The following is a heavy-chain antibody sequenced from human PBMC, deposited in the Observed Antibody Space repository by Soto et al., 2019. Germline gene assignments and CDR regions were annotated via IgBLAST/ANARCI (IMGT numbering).Heavy chain of an antibody. V-gene: IGHV3-23*01. CDR2: ISGSGGST. CDR3: AKDQVGGGDWWYFDY. CDR1: GFTFSSYA. D-gene: IGHD2-21*02. J-gene: IGHJ4*02. Sequence: HPGGSLRLSCAASGFTFSSYAMSWVRQAPGKGLEWVSAISGSGGSTYYADSVKGRFTISRDNSKNTLYLQMNSLRAEDTAVYYCAKDQVGGGDWWYFDYWGQGTLVTVSS.